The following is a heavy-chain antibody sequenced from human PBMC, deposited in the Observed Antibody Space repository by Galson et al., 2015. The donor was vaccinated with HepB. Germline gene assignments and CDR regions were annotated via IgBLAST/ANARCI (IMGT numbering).Heavy chain of an antibody. D-gene: IGHD2-8*01. CDR2: IIPVFGTG. J-gene: IGHJ4*02. CDR3: ARGLGQLIPPESSDS. Sequence: SVKVSCKASGGSFKTHVITWVRQAPGQGLEWMGGIIPVFGTGNYAQKFKGRVTITADESTSTAYVELSSLRSDDTAVYYCARGLGQLIPPESSDSWGQGTLVTVS. V-gene: IGHV1-69*13. CDR1: GGSFKTHV.